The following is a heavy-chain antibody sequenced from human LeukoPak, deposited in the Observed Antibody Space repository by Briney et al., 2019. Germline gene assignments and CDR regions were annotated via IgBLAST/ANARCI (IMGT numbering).Heavy chain of an antibody. CDR3: ARRGLKVGAHNGLDY. CDR2: IYYSGST. D-gene: IGHD1-1*01. Sequence: SETLSLTCTVSGGSISSSSYYWGWIRQPPGKGLEWIGSIYYSGSTYYNPSLKSRVTISVDTSKNQFSLKLSSVTAADTAVYYCARRGLKVGAHNGLDYWGQGTLVTVSS. J-gene: IGHJ4*02. CDR1: GGSISSSSYY. V-gene: IGHV4-39*01.